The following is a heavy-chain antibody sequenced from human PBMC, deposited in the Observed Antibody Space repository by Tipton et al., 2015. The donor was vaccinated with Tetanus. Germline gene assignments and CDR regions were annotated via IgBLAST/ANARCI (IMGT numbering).Heavy chain of an antibody. CDR1: GFTFSDYY. Sequence: SLRLSCAASGFTFSDYYMSWIRQAPGKGLEWVSYISSSGSTIYYADSVKGRFTISRDNAKNSLYLQMNSLRAEDTAVYYCARYIAPYYYGMDVWGQGTTVTVSS. V-gene: IGHV3-11*01. J-gene: IGHJ6*02. D-gene: IGHD6-13*01. CDR3: ARYIAPYYYGMDV. CDR2: ISSSGSTI.